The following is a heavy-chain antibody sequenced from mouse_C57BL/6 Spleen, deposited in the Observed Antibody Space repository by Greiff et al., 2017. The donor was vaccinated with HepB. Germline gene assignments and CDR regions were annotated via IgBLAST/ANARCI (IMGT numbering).Heavy chain of an antibody. J-gene: IGHJ3*01. D-gene: IGHD3-1*01. CDR2: IDPENGDT. CDR3: TTISGFAY. CDR1: GFNIKDDY. V-gene: IGHV14-4*01. Sequence: EVQLQQSGAELVRPGASVKLSCTASGFNIKDDYMHWVKQRPEQGLEWIGWIDPENGDTEYASKFQGKATITADTSSNTAYLQLSSLTSEDTAVYYCTTISGFAYRGQGTLVTVSA.